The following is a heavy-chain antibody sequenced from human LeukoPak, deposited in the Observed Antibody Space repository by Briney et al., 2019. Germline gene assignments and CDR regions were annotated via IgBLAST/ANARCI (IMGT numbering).Heavy chain of an antibody. CDR1: GYTFSGTGWY. D-gene: IGHD3-10*01. J-gene: IGHJ4*02. CDR2: IYPYTGAT. V-gene: IGHV1-2*02. CDR3: ARDGPAQMVDFDY. Sequence: ASVKVSCKASGYTFSGTGWYLYWLRQAPGQGLECMGWIYPYTGATHYAQKFQGRVAMPRDTSISTAYMELSRLRPDDTAVYYCARDGPAQMVDFDYWGQGTLVTVSS.